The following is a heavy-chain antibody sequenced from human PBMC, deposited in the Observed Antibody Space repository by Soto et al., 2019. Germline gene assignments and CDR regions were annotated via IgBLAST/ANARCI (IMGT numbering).Heavy chain of an antibody. J-gene: IGHJ6*02. CDR3: ARLLRHNYYGMDV. CDR1: GASISSSNYY. D-gene: IGHD5-12*01. Sequence: PSETLSLTCTVSGASISSSNYYWGWIRQPPGKGLEWIGSIYYSGSTYYNPSLKSRVTISVDTSKNQFSLKLSSVTAADTAVYYCARLLRHNYYGMDVWGQGTTVTVSS. CDR2: IYYSGST. V-gene: IGHV4-39*01.